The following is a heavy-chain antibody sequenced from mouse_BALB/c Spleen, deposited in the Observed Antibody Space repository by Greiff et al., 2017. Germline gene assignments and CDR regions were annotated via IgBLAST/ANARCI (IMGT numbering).Heavy chain of an antibody. V-gene: IGHV2-9*02. CDR1: GFSLTSYG. Sequence: VQLKESGPGLVAPSQSLSITCTVSGFSLTSYGVHWVRQPPGKGLEWLGVIWAGGSTNYNSALMSRLSISKDNSKSQVFLKMNSLQTDDTAMYYCARETMIRYFDYWGQGTTLTVSS. CDR3: ARETMIRYFDY. CDR2: IWAGGST. J-gene: IGHJ2*01. D-gene: IGHD2-4*01.